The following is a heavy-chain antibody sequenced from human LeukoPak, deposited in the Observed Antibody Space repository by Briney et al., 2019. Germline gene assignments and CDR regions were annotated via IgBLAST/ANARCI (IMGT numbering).Heavy chain of an antibody. CDR1: GGSISSGGYY. V-gene: IGHV4-31*01. CDR2: IYSSGCA. Sequence: SQTLSLTCTVSGGSISSGGYYWSWIRQHPGKDLEWLGYIYSSGCAYYNPSLKSQVTISVDPSKSQFSLKLRSVTAADTAVYYCARYGSAALGINWFDPWGQGTLVTVSS. J-gene: IGHJ5*02. CDR3: ARYGSAALGINWFDP. D-gene: IGHD1-26*01.